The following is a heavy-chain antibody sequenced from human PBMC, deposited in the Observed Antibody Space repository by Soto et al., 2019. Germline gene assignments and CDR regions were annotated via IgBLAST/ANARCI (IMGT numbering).Heavy chain of an antibody. CDR2: IIPALGIP. Sequence: QVQLVQSGPQVKKPGSSVKVSCKASGGTLNTYTISWVRQAPRQGFEWMGRIIPALGIPNYAQKFQGRVTMTADKSTNTAYMELTSLRSDDTAIYYCMSNYASGTNDNYFDPWGQGTLVTVSS. CDR1: GGTLNTYT. V-gene: IGHV1-69*02. D-gene: IGHD3-10*01. CDR3: MSNYASGTNDNYFDP. J-gene: IGHJ5*02.